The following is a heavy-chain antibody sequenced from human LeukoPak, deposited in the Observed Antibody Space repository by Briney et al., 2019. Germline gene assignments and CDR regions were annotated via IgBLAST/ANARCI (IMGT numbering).Heavy chain of an antibody. CDR1: GFTFSGSP. Sequence: PGGSLRLSCAASGFTFSGSPILWVRQASGKGLEWVGRIRSKADNYATAYAASVQGRCTISRDDSKNTAYLQLNSLKTEDTAVYYCTQSNHWGQGALVTVSS. CDR3: TQSNH. V-gene: IGHV3-73*01. J-gene: IGHJ5*02. CDR2: IRSKADNYAT.